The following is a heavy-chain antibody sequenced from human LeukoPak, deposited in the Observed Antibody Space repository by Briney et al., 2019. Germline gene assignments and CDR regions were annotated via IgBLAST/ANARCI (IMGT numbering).Heavy chain of an antibody. V-gene: IGHV1-18*04. CDR2: ISAYNGDT. J-gene: IGHJ5*02. D-gene: IGHD7-27*01. CDR3: ARIEWGHLTAGNWFDP. CDR1: GYSFTRYK. Sequence: GASVKVSCKASGYSFTRYKITWVRQAPGQGLEWMGWISAYNGDTNYAQKSQGRVTMTTDTSTSTAYMELRNLTSDDTAVYYCARIEWGHLTAGNWFDPWGQGTLVTVSS.